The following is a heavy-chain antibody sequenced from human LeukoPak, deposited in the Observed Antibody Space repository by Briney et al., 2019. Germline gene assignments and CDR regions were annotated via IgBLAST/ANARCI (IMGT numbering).Heavy chain of an antibody. CDR3: ARDPSSGWYLKGWFGP. V-gene: IGHV3-21*01. CDR2: ISSSSNYI. D-gene: IGHD6-19*01. CDR1: GFTFSSYS. Sequence: GGSLRLSCAASGFTFSSYSMNWVRQAPGKGLEWVSSISSSSNYIYYADSVKGRFTISRDNAKNSLYLQMNSLRAEDTAVYYCARDPSSGWYLKGWFGPWGQGTLVTVSS. J-gene: IGHJ5*02.